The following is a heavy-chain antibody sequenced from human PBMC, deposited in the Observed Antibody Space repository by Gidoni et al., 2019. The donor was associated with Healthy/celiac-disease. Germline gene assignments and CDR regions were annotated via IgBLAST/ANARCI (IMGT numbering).Heavy chain of an antibody. J-gene: IGHJ6*02. CDR1: GFTFSSYG. CDR2: ISYDGSNK. V-gene: IGHV3-30*18. CDR3: AKPPREGYYYYGMDV. Sequence: QVQLVESGGGVVQPGRSLRLSCAASGFTFSSYGMHWVRQAPGKGLEWVAVISYDGSNKYYADSVKGRFTISRDNSKNTLYLQMNSLRAEDTAVYYCAKPPREGYYYYGMDVWGQGTTVTVSS. D-gene: IGHD1-26*01.